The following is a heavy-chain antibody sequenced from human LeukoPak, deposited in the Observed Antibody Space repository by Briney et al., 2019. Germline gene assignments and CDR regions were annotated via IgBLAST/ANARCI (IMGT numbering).Heavy chain of an antibody. Sequence: PGGSLRLSCAASGFAFSSYSMNWVRQAPGKGLEWVSSISSSSSYIYYADSVKGRFTISRDNAKNSLYLQMNSLRAEDTAVYYCARDPSRYYYGSGSYYNAGNNWFDPWGQGTLVTVSS. V-gene: IGHV3-21*01. CDR3: ARDPSRYYYGSGSYYNAGNNWFDP. J-gene: IGHJ5*02. CDR2: ISSSSSYI. D-gene: IGHD3-10*01. CDR1: GFAFSSYS.